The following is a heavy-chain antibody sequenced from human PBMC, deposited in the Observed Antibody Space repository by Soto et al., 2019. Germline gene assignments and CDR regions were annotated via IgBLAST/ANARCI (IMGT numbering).Heavy chain of an antibody. D-gene: IGHD3-9*01. J-gene: IGHJ6*03. CDR2: IYYSGST. CDR1: GGSISSYY. Sequence: NPSETLSLTCTVSGGSISSYYWSWIRQPPGKGLEWIGYIYYSGSTNYNPSLKSRVTISVDTSKNQFSLKLSSVTAADTAVYYCARGEILTGYIPEYYYMDVWGKGTTVTVSS. CDR3: ARGEILTGYIPEYYYMDV. V-gene: IGHV4-59*01.